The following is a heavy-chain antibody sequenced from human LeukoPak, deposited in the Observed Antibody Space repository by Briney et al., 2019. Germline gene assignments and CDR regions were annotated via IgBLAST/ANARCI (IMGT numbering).Heavy chain of an antibody. D-gene: IGHD2-15*01. J-gene: IGHJ5*02. CDR3: ARDNSYWFDP. V-gene: IGHV4-4*07. Sequence: SETLSLTCTVSGGSISSYYWSWMRQPVGKGLEWIGRIYTSGSTNYNPSLKSRVTMSVDTSKNQFSLKLSSATAADTAVYYCARDNSYWFDPWGQGTLVTVSS. CDR1: GGSISSYY. CDR2: IYTSGST.